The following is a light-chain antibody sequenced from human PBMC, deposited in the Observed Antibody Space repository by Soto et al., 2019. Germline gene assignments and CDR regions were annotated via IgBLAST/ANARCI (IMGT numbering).Light chain of an antibody. CDR3: TSYATGDTFP. J-gene: IGLJ2*01. Sequence: QSALTQPASVSGSPGQSITISCTGTSSDVGSYTLVSWYQQHPGKAPKLMIFEASKRPSGVSHRFSGSKSGNTASLTVSGLQAEDEADYYCTSYATGDTFPFGGGTKLTVL. CDR2: EAS. CDR1: SSDVGSYTL. V-gene: IGLV2-14*02.